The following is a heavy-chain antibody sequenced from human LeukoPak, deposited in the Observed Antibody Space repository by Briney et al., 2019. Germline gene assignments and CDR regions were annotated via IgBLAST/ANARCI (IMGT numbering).Heavy chain of an antibody. CDR2: IFPSGGEI. Sequence: GGSLRLSCAASGFTFSTFAMIWVRQPPGKGLEWVSSIFPSGGEIHYADSVRGRFTISRDNSKSTLSLQMHSLRAEDTAVYYCARSIITRYWGQGTLVTVSS. CDR1: GFTFSTFA. CDR3: ARSIITRY. V-gene: IGHV3-23*01. J-gene: IGHJ4*02. D-gene: IGHD3-22*01.